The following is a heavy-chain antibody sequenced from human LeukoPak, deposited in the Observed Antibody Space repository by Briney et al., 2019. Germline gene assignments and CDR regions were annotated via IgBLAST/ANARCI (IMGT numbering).Heavy chain of an antibody. D-gene: IGHD6-19*01. CDR2: IEGDGSST. V-gene: IGHV3-74*01. Sequence: GGSLRLSCVASGFTFSPYSMHWVRQAPGKGLVWVSRIEGDGSSTNYADSVKGRFTVFRDNAKNTLYLQMNSLRAEDTAVYYCARDPSAVAGFFDYWGQGALVTVSS. CDR1: GFTFSPYS. CDR3: ARDPSAVAGFFDY. J-gene: IGHJ4*02.